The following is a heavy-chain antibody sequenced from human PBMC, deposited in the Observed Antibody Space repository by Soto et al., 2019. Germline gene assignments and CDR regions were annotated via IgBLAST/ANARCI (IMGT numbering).Heavy chain of an antibody. CDR1: GFTFDDYA. V-gene: IGHV3-9*01. Sequence: EVQLVESGGGLVQPGRSLRLSCAASGFTFDDYAMHWVRQAPGKGLEWVSGISWNSGSIGYADSVKGRFTISRDNAKNSLYLQMNSLRAEDTALYCCAKDSTLGGWGGMDVWGQGTTVTVSS. J-gene: IGHJ6*02. CDR2: ISWNSGSI. D-gene: IGHD3-16*01. CDR3: AKDSTLGGWGGMDV.